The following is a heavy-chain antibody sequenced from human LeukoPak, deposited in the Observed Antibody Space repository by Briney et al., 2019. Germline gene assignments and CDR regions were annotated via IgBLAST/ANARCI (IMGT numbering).Heavy chain of an antibody. D-gene: IGHD4-17*01. J-gene: IGHJ4*02. Sequence: SETLSLTCNVSGDFITSGTYYWNWIRQPAGKGLEWIGRIYIGGSTNYNPSLKSRVTISLDKSQNQFSLKLTSVTAADTAVYYCATPYGDSYFGFWGQGTLVTVSS. CDR1: GDFITSGTYY. V-gene: IGHV4-61*02. CDR2: IYIGGST. CDR3: ATPYGDSYFGF.